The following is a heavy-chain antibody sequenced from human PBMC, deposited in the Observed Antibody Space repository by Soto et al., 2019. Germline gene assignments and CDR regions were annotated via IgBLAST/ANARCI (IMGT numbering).Heavy chain of an antibody. CDR1: GYTFTGYY. J-gene: IGHJ5*02. CDR3: ARGRSSSSKLDP. Sequence: QVQLVQSGAEVKKPGASVKVSCKASGYTFTGYYMHWVRQAPGQGLEWMGWINPNSGGTNYAQKCQGWVTMTRDTSISTAYMELSRLRSDDTAVYYCARGRSSSSKLDPWGQGTLVTVSS. CDR2: INPNSGGT. D-gene: IGHD6-6*01. V-gene: IGHV1-2*04.